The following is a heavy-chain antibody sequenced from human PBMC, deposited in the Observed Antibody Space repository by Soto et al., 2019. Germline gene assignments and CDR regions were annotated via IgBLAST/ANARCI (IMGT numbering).Heavy chain of an antibody. V-gene: IGHV4-39*01. J-gene: IGHJ4*02. CDR2: IYYSGST. CDR1: GGSISSYY. Sequence: QLQLQESGPGLVKPSETLSLTCTVSGGSISSYYWGWIRRPPGKGLEWIGSIYYSGSTYYNPSLTSRAXIXVDTSKNQFSLKLSSVTAADTAVYYCARRWGYSFDYWGQGTLVTVSS. CDR3: ARRWGYSFDY. D-gene: IGHD7-27*01.